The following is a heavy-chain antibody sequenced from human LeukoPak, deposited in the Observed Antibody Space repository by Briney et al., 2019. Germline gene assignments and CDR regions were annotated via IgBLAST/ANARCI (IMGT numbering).Heavy chain of an antibody. D-gene: IGHD4/OR15-4a*01. CDR3: ARRAGAYSHPYDY. J-gene: IGHJ4*02. CDR2: ISYNGNGK. CDR1: GFTFSDYA. V-gene: IGHV3-64*02. Sequence: GGSLRLSCAASGFTFSDYAMHWVRQAPGKELKYVSAISYNGNGKHYADSVKGRFTISRDNSKNTLYLQMNSLRAEDTAVYYCARRAGAYSHPYDYWGQGTLVTVSS.